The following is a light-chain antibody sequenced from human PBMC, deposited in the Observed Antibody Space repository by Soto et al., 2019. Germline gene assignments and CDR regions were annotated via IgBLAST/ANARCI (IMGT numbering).Light chain of an antibody. V-gene: IGLV2-11*01. Sequence: QSALTQPRSVSGSPGQSVTISCTGTSSDVGGYDYVSWYQQHSGKAPKLMIYDVSKRPSGVPDRFSGSKSGNTASLTISGLQAEDEAEYYCCSYAGNDTLLFGGGTKLTVL. CDR1: SSDVGGYDY. CDR2: DVS. CDR3: CSYAGNDTLL. J-gene: IGLJ2*01.